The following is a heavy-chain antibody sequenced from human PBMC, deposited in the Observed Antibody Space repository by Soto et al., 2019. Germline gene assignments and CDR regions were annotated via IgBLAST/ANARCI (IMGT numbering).Heavy chain of an antibody. D-gene: IGHD1-7*01. CDR3: ARDGGTALLGYHYFYGMDV. J-gene: IGHJ6*02. Sequence: LRLSCAASGFTFNNYEMNWVRQSPGKGLEWVSYISSSGSTIYYADSVKGRFTISRENAKDSLYLQMNSLRVEDTAVYYCARDGGTALLGYHYFYGMDVWGQGTTVTVSS. CDR1: GFTFNNYE. V-gene: IGHV3-48*03. CDR2: ISSSGSTI.